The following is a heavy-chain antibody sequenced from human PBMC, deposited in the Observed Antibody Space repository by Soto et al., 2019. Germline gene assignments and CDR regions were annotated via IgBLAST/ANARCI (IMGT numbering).Heavy chain of an antibody. D-gene: IGHD2-2*01. Sequence: QVQLVQSGAEVKKPGASVKVSCKASGYTFTSYDINWVRQATGQGLEWMGWMNPNSGNTGYAQKFQGRVTMTRTTYISTAYMELSSLRSEDTAVYYCARDRAVLVPAALNDYYYYGMDVWGQGTTVTVSS. V-gene: IGHV1-8*01. CDR3: ARDRAVLVPAALNDYYYYGMDV. CDR1: GYTFTSYD. CDR2: MNPNSGNT. J-gene: IGHJ6*02.